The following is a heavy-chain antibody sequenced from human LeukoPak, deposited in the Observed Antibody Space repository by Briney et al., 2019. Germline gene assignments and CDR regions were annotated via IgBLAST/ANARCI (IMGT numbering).Heavy chain of an antibody. CDR2: IYYSGST. CDR3: ARDGGNLYDY. CDR1: GGSISSSSYY. V-gene: IGHV4-39*02. Sequence: PSETLSLTCTVSGGSISSSSYYWGWIRQPPGKGLEWIGSIYYSGSTYYNPSLKSRVTISVDTSKNQFSLKLSSVTAADTAVYYCARDGGNLYDYWGQGTLVTVSS. J-gene: IGHJ4*02. D-gene: IGHD4-23*01.